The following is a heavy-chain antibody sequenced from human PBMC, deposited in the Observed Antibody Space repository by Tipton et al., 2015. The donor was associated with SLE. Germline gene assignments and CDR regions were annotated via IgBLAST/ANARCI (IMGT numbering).Heavy chain of an antibody. J-gene: IGHJ6*03. D-gene: IGHD1-26*01. V-gene: IGHV4-59*01. CDR3: ARRLRSYSNYYYYYMDV. Sequence: TLSLTCTVSDGSISSYYWSWIRQPPGKGLEWIGYIYYSGSTNYNPSLKSRLTISVDTSKNQFSLKLSSVTATDTAVYYCARRLRSYSNYYYYYMDVWGKGTTVTVSS. CDR2: IYYSGST. CDR1: DGSISSYY.